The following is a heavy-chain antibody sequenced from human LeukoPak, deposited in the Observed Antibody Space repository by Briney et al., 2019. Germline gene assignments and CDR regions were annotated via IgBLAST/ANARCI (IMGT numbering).Heavy chain of an antibody. J-gene: IGHJ4*02. Sequence: PSETLSLTCSVSGGSITCDTYYWGWIRQPPGKGLEWIGSIYYSGSTYYNPSLKSRVTISVDTSKNQFSLKLSSVTAADTAVYYCARCGISCYPDYWGQGTLVTVSS. V-gene: IGHV4-39*07. CDR1: GGSITCDTYY. D-gene: IGHD2-2*01. CDR3: ARCGISCYPDY. CDR2: IYYSGST.